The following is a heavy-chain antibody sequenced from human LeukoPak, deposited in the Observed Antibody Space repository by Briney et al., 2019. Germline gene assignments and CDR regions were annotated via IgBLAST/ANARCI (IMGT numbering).Heavy chain of an antibody. CDR2: INAGNGNT. CDR1: GYTFTRYA. CDR3: ARSNICSSTSCSPHFDY. V-gene: IGHV1-3*01. Sequence: GASVKVSCKASGYTFTRYAMHWVRQAPGRRLEWMGWINAGNGNTKYSQKFQGRVTITRDTSASTAYMELSSLRSEDTAVYYCARSNICSSTSCSPHFDYWGQGTLVTVSS. J-gene: IGHJ4*02. D-gene: IGHD2-2*01.